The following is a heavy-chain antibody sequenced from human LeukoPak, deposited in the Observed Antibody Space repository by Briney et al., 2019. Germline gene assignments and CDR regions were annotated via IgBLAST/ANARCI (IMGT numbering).Heavy chain of an antibody. J-gene: IGHJ4*02. Sequence: GESLTRPWNGSEHSLISYLIVCVRQMPGKGLEWMGIIYPGDSDTRYSPSFQGQVTISADKSISTAYLQWSSLKASDTAMYSCARVRYGAVAVDYWGQGTPVTVSS. CDR3: ARVRYGAVAVDY. CDR2: IYPGDSDT. V-gene: IGHV5-51*01. CDR1: EHSLISYL. D-gene: IGHD6-19*01.